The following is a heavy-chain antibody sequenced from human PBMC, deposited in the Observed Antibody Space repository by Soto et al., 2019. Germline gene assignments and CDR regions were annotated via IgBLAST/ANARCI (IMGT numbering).Heavy chain of an antibody. D-gene: IGHD2-15*01. J-gene: IGHJ3*02. CDR2: IYYSGST. V-gene: IGHV4-31*03. CDR1: GGSISSGGYY. CDR3: ARDYCSGGSCYPDAFDI. Sequence: QVQLQESGPGLVKPSQTLSLTCTVSGGSISSGGYYWSWIRQHPGEGLEWIGYIYYSGSTNYNPSLKSRVTISVDTSKNQFSLKLSSVTAADTAVYYCARDYCSGGSCYPDAFDIWGQGTMVTVSS.